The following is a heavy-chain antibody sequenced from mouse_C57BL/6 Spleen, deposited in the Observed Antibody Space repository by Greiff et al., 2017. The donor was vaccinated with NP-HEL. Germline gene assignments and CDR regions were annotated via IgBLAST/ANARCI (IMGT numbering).Heavy chain of an antibody. CDR3: ARHGNYEAWFAD. CDR1: GYAFSSSW. J-gene: IGHJ3*01. V-gene: IGHV1-82*01. CDR2: IYPGDGDT. D-gene: IGHD2-1*01. Sequence: QVQLQQSGPELVKPGASVKISCKASGYAFSSSWMNWVKQRPGKGLEWIGRIYPGDGDTNYNGKFKGKATLTADKSSSTAYMQLSSLTAEDSEVYFCARHGNYEAWFADWGQGTLVTVAA.